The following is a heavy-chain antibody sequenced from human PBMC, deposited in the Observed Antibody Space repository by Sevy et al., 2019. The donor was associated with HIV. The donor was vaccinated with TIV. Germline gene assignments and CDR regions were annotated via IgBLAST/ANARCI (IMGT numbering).Heavy chain of an antibody. CDR2: VYHTGST. V-gene: IGHV4-59*01. Sequence: SETLSLTCTVSGGSISVYYWSWIRQPPGKELEYIGYVYHTGSTNYNPSLKSRVTISVDTSNNQFSLKLTSVTAADTAVYYCVGAPPVRSGDDSLNWFDPWGQGTLVTVSS. CDR1: GGSISVYY. D-gene: IGHD5-12*01. CDR3: VGAPPVRSGDDSLNWFDP. J-gene: IGHJ5*02.